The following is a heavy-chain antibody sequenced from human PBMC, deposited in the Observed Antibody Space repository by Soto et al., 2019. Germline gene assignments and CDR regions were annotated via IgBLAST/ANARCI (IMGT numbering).Heavy chain of an antibody. CDR3: VKDWTGNKCPCLDV. CDR1: GFTFNAHA. V-gene: IGHV3-23*01. CDR2: ISGDGKST. Sequence: EVEVLESGGGLQQPGGSLRLSCVDSGFTFNAHAMTWVRQGPGVGLEWTSSISGDGKSTYYADSVKGRFTVSRDNSKNTLTLQMNSLRVEDTATYYCVKDWTGNKCPCLDVWGQGTTVTVSS. J-gene: IGHJ6*02. D-gene: IGHD2-8*02.